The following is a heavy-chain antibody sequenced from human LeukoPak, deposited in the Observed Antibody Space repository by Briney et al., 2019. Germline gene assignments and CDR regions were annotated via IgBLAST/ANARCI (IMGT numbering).Heavy chain of an antibody. Sequence: PGGSLRLSCAASGFTFNSYAMTWVRQAPGKVLEWVSAVSGSGGSTYYPDSVEGRFTISRDNSKDTLYLQINSLRVEDTAVYFCAKLGYYDFWSNYLVFDNWGQGTLVIVSS. D-gene: IGHD3-3*01. V-gene: IGHV3-23*01. CDR3: AKLGYYDFWSNYLVFDN. CDR1: GFTFNSYA. J-gene: IGHJ4*02. CDR2: VSGSGGST.